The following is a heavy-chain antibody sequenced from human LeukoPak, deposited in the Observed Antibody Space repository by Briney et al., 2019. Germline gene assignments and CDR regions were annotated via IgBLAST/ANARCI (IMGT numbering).Heavy chain of an antibody. CDR2: ISGSGGST. CDR1: GFTVSSNY. Sequence: PGGSLRLSCAASGFTVSSNYMSWVRQAPGKGLEWVSAISGSGGSTYYADSVKGRFTISRDNSKNTLYLQMNSLRAEDTAVYYCAKDPGIAVAGSAEYFQHWGQGTLVTVSS. D-gene: IGHD6-19*01. V-gene: IGHV3-23*01. J-gene: IGHJ1*01. CDR3: AKDPGIAVAGSAEYFQH.